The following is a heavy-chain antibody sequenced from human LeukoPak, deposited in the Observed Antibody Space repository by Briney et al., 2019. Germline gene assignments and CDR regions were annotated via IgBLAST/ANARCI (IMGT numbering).Heavy chain of an antibody. V-gene: IGHV3-11*01. D-gene: IGHD1-26*01. Sequence: GGSLRLSCAASGFTFSDYYMSWIRQAPGKGLEWVSYISSSGSTIYYADSVKGRFTISRDNSKNTLYLQMNSLRAEDTAVYYCAKGQTRSGSYPGGVDFDYWGQGTLVTVSS. CDR1: GFTFSDYY. CDR3: AKGQTRSGSYPGGVDFDY. CDR2: ISSSGSTI. J-gene: IGHJ4*02.